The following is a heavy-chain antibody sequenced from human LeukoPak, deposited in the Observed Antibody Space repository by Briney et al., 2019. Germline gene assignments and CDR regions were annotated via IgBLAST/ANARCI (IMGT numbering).Heavy chain of an antibody. CDR1: GFTFDDYA. Sequence: GGSLRLSCAASGFTFDDYAMHWVRHAPGKGLEWVSGISWNSGSIGYADSVKGRFTISRDNAKNSLYLQMNSLRAEDTALYYCAKDVLAGASWRDFDYWGQGTLVTVSS. CDR3: AKDVLAGASWRDFDY. D-gene: IGHD1-26*01. J-gene: IGHJ4*02. V-gene: IGHV3-9*01. CDR2: ISWNSGSI.